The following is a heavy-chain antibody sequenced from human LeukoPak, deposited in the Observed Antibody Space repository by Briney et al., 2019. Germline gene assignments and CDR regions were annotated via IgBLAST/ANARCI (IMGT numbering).Heavy chain of an antibody. D-gene: IGHD6-19*01. V-gene: IGHV3-43*01. CDR1: GFTFDDYT. Sequence: GGSLRLSCAASGFTFDDYTMHWVRQAPGKGLEWVSLISWDGGSTYYADSVKGRFTISRDNSKNSLYLQMNSLRTEDTALYYCAKEDSSGWEGRIDYWGQGTLVTVSS. CDR3: AKEDSSGWEGRIDY. CDR2: ISWDGGST. J-gene: IGHJ4*02.